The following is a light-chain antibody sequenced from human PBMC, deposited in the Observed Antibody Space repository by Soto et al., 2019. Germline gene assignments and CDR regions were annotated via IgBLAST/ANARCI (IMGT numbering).Light chain of an antibody. V-gene: IGKV3-20*01. Sequence: EIVLTQSPGTPSLSPGEGASLSCKASQSVYNNYLAWYQHKPGRSPRLLIYGASTRAAGIPDRFSGSGSGTDFTLTITRLDPEDFAIYYCQQYGSSVYTFGQGTKVDIK. J-gene: IGKJ2*01. CDR1: QSVYNNY. CDR3: QQYGSSVYT. CDR2: GAS.